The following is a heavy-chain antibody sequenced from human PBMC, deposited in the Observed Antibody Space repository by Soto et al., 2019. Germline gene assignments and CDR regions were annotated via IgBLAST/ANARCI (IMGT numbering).Heavy chain of an antibody. J-gene: IGHJ6*03. CDR3: ARDVGYCSGGVCYITPYNYYYMDV. V-gene: IGHV3-33*01. CDR2: IWYDGTKK. D-gene: IGHD2-8*02. CDR1: EFSFRSYG. Sequence: GGSLRLSCAASEFSFRSYGMHWVRQAPGKGLEWVAVIWYDGTKKKYGDSVKGRFTISRDNSKSTLFLQMNSLRAEDTAVYYCARDVGYCSGGVCYITPYNYYYMDVWGKGTTVTVSS.